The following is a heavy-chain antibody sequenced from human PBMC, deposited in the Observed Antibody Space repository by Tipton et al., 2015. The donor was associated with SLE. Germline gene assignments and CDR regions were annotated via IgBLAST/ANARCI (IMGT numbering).Heavy chain of an antibody. CDR1: GGSISSSTYY. Sequence: TLSLTCTVSGGSISSSTYYWGWIRQPPGKGLEWIGNIYYSGSTYFNPSLKSRVTISVDTSKNQFSLKLSSVTAADTAVYYCARDRVTASRDQFWYFDLWGRGTLVTVSS. D-gene: IGHD2-21*01. J-gene: IGHJ2*01. CDR2: IYYSGST. CDR3: ARDRVTASRDQFWYFDL. V-gene: IGHV4-39*07.